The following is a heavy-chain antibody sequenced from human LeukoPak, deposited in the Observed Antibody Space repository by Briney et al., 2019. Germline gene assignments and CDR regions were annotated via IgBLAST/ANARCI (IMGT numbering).Heavy chain of an antibody. CDR1: GFTFSNAW. Sequence: GSLRLSCAASGFTFSNAWMSWVRQPPGKGLEWIGEINHSGSTNYNPSLKSRVTISVDTSKNQFSLELTSVTAADTAVYYCARRRYDASGYYPSRGRYYDYWGQGTLVTVSS. V-gene: IGHV4-34*01. D-gene: IGHD3-22*01. CDR3: ARRRYDASGYYPSRGRYYDY. CDR2: INHSGST. J-gene: IGHJ4*02.